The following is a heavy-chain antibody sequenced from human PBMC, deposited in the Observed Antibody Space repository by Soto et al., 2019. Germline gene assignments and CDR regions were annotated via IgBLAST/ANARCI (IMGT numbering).Heavy chain of an antibody. CDR1: EFTFTSYW. V-gene: IGHV3-7*01. J-gene: IGHJ6*02. CDR3: ARDSPHVGMDV. CDR2: IRQDGGEK. Sequence: GGSLRLSCAASEFTFTSYWMSWVRQAPGKGLEWVANIRQDGGEKYYVDSVRGRFTISRDNAQNSLYLQMNSLRIEDTAVYYCARDSPHVGMDVWGQGTTVTVSS.